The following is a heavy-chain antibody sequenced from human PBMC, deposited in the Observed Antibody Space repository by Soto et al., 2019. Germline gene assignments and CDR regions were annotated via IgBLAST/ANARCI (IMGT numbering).Heavy chain of an antibody. J-gene: IGHJ4*02. CDR3: ARDSGDYFDY. CDR2: TYYSGST. D-gene: IGHD4-17*01. Sequence: PSETLSLTCAVSGGSISSYYWSWIRQPPGKGLEWIGYTYYSGSTNYNPSLKSRVTISVDTSKNQFSLKLSSVTAAGTAVYYCARDSGDYFDYWGQGTLVTVSS. V-gene: IGHV4-59*01. CDR1: GGSISSYY.